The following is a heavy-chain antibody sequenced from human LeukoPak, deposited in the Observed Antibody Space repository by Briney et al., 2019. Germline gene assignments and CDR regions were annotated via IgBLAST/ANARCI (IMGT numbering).Heavy chain of an antibody. CDR2: IYHSGST. CDR1: GYSISSGYY. J-gene: IGHJ5*02. V-gene: IGHV4-38-2*02. CDR3: ARPRGYSYGRPNWFDP. D-gene: IGHD5-18*01. Sequence: SETLSLTCTVSGYSISSGYYWGWIRQPPGKGLEWIGSIYHSGSTYYNPSLKSRVTISVDTSKNQFSLKLSSVTAADTAVYYCARPRGYSYGRPNWFDPWGQGTLVTVSS.